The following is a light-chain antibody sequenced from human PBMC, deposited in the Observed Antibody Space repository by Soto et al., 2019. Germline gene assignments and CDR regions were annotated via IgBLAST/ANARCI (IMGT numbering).Light chain of an antibody. V-gene: IGKV3-20*01. CDR1: QSVSSNY. CDR3: EQYGSSPHA. J-gene: IGKJ2*01. CDR2: DSS. Sequence: EVVLTRSRGTLSLSPGEKGTPSGRASQSVSSNYLAWYQQKPGQATRLLIYDSSCRDNGMPDKVSGMGSRTYVSPTIRILEYGALAVYYSEQYGSSPHAFGQGTKVDIK.